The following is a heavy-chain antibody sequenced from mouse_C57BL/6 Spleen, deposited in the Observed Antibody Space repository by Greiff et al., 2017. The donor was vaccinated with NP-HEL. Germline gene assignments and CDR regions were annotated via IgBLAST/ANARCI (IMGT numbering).Heavy chain of an antibody. J-gene: IGHJ2*01. Sequence: QVQLQQPGAELVKPGASVKLSCKASGYTFTSYWMQWVKQRPGQGLEWIGEIDPSDSYNNYNQKFKGKATLTVDTSSSTAYMQLSSLTSEDSAVYYCARSSSSYDYFDYWGQGTTLTVSS. V-gene: IGHV1-50*01. CDR2: IDPSDSYN. CDR1: GYTFTSYW. CDR3: ARSSSSYDYFDY. D-gene: IGHD1-1*01.